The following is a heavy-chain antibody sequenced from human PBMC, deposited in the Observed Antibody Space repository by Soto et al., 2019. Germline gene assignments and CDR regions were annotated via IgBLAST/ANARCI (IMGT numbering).Heavy chain of an antibody. V-gene: IGHV4-59*08. J-gene: IGHJ4*02. D-gene: IGHD6-13*01. CDR3: ARQIAAAGFTFDY. Sequence: SETLSLTCTVSGSSISSYYWSWIRQPPGKGLEWIGYIYYSGSTNYNPSLKSRVTISVDTSKNQFSLKLSSVAAADTAVYYCARQIAAAGFTFDYWGQGTMVTVPQ. CDR1: GSSISSYY. CDR2: IYYSGST.